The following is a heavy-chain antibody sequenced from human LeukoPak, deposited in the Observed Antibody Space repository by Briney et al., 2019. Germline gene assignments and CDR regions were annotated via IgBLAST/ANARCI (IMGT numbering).Heavy chain of an antibody. CDR2: IRYDGSNK. V-gene: IGHV3-30*02. CDR3: AKGRFLEWLRFDY. CDR1: GFTFSSYG. Sequence: PGGSLRLSYAASGFTFSSYGMHWVRQAPGKGLEWVAFIRYDGSNKYYADSVKGRFTISRDNSKNTLYLQMNSLRAEDTAVYYCAKGRFLEWLRFDYWGQGTLVTVSS. J-gene: IGHJ4*02. D-gene: IGHD3-3*01.